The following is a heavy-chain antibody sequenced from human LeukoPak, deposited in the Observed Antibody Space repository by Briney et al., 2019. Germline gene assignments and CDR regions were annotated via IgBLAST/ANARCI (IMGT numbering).Heavy chain of an antibody. CDR2: ISGSGGST. D-gene: IGHD2-2*01. V-gene: IGHV3-23*01. Sequence: GGSLRLSCAASGFTFNAYAMSWVRQAPGKGLEWASSISGSGGSTYYAGSVKGRFTISRDNSRNTLYLQMNSLGAEDTAVYYCASNWRGCSSTTCYGGGLDYWGPGILVTVSS. CDR3: ASNWRGCSSTTCYGGGLDY. J-gene: IGHJ4*02. CDR1: GFTFNAYA.